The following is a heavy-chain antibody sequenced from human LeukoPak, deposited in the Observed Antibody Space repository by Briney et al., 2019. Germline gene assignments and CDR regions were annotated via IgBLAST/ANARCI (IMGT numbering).Heavy chain of an antibody. D-gene: IGHD2-2*02. CDR1: GFTLSSYA. V-gene: IGHV3-23*01. J-gene: IGHJ4*02. CDR3: AKGEYQLLYGDY. CDR2: ISGSGGST. Sequence: GGSLRLSCAASGFTLSSYAMSWVRQAPGKGLEWVSAISGSGGSTYYADSVKGRFTISRDNSKNTLYLQMNSLRAEDTAVYYCAKGEYQLLYGDYWGQGTLVTVSS.